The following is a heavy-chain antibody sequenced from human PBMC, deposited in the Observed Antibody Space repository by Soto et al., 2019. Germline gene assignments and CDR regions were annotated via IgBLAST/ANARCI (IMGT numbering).Heavy chain of an antibody. CDR3: ARDMHAGFTHYVDP. Sequence: SGTKALTYRVSGGSLTAYHGSWMRPIPEKGLEWITHTSYTGNTNYNPSFQSRVTISIDTSKNQLSLKMTSMTAADTAVDYCARDMHAGFTHYVDPWVQGTLVTVSS. CDR1: GGSLTAYH. J-gene: IGHJ5*02. V-gene: IGHV4-59*01. CDR2: TSYTGNT. D-gene: IGHD4-17*01.